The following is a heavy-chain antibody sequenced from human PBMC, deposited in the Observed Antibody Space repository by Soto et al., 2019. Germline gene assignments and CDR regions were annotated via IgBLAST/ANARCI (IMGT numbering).Heavy chain of an antibody. Sequence: SLRLSCTASGFTFGDYAMSWVRQAPGKGLEWVGFIRSKAYGGTTEYAASVKGRFTISRDDSKSIAYLQMNSLKTEDTAVYYCTRGIWGTVTSNWFDPWGQGTLVTVSS. V-gene: IGHV3-49*04. CDR3: TRGIWGTVTSNWFDP. D-gene: IGHD4-4*01. CDR1: GFTFGDYA. J-gene: IGHJ5*02. CDR2: IRSKAYGGTT.